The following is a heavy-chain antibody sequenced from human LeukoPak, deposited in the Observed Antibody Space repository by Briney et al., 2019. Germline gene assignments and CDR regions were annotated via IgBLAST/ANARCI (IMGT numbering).Heavy chain of an antibody. J-gene: IGHJ6*02. D-gene: IGHD2-2*01. CDR2: ISWNSGSI. CDR1: GFTFDDYA. CDR3: AKDIGTSYYYYYGMDV. V-gene: IGHV3-9*01. Sequence: GGSLRLSCAASGFTFDDYAMHWVRQAPGKGLEWVSGISWNSGSIGYADSVKGRFTISRDNAKNSPYLQMNSLRAEDTALYYCAKDIGTSYYYYYGMDVWGQGTTVTVSS.